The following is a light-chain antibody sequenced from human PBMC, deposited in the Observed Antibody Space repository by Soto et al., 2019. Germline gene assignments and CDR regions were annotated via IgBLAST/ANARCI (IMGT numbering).Light chain of an antibody. CDR1: QSVIGN. Sequence: EMVMTQSPVTLSVSPGESATLSCRASQSVIGNLAWYQQKPGQAPRLLIYGASTRATGIPDRFSGSGSGTEFTLTISSLQSGDFAVYYCQQYNGSPITFGQGTRLEIK. V-gene: IGKV3-15*01. J-gene: IGKJ5*01. CDR3: QQYNGSPIT. CDR2: GAS.